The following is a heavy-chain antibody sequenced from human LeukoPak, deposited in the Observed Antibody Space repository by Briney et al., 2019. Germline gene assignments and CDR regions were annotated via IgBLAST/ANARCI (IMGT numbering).Heavy chain of an antibody. J-gene: IGHJ3*02. CDR3: AKDLWGGSYVGGDAFDI. Sequence: GGSLRLSCEASGIIFSNYGMNWVRQAPGKRLEWVSGISPSGGTTYYADSLKGRFSISRDNSKNTVYLQMNSLRAEDTAVYYCAKDLWGGSYVGGDAFDIWGQGTMVTVSS. CDR1: GIIFSNYG. D-gene: IGHD1-26*01. CDR2: ISPSGGTT. V-gene: IGHV3-23*01.